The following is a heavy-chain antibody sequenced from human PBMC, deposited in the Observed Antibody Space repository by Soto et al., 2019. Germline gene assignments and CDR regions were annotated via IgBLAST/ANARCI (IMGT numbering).Heavy chain of an antibody. V-gene: IGHV1-18*01. J-gene: IGHJ4*02. CDR2: ISAYNGNT. Sequence: ASVKVSCKASGYTFTSYGISWVRQAPGQGLEWMGWISAYNGNTNYAQKLQGRVTMTTDTSTSTAYMELRSLRSDDTAVYYCARDLWVLGHIVGATPYFDYWGQGTLVTVSS. CDR3: ARDLWVLGHIVGATPYFDY. D-gene: IGHD1-26*01. CDR1: GYTFTSYG.